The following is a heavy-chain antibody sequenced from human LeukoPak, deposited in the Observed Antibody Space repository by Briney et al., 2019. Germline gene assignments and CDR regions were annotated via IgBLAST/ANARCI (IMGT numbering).Heavy chain of an antibody. J-gene: IGHJ6*03. CDR1: GFSFDDYA. CDR2: ISWDSNVI. V-gene: IGHV3-9*01. CDR3: ASSGYCSSTSCYLVYYYYMDV. D-gene: IGHD2-2*01. Sequence: PGGSLRLSCAASGFSFDDYAMHWVRQAPGKGLEWVSLISWDSNVIDYADSVKGRFTISRDNAKNSLYLQMNSLRAEDTAVYYCASSGYCSSTSCYLVYYYYMDVWGKGTTVTVSS.